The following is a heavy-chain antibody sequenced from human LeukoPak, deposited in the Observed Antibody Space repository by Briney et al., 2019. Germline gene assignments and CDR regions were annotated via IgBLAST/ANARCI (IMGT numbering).Heavy chain of an antibody. CDR3: AKMNVLTGYYTPNFDF. D-gene: IGHD3-9*01. CDR2: VSGSGSST. CDR1: GFTSSSYA. Sequence: PGGSLRLSCAASGFTSSSYAMSWVRQAPRKGLEWVSVVSGSGSSTDYADSVKGRFTISRDNSKNTLYLQMSSLSAEDTAVYYCAKMNVLTGYYTPNFDFWGQGTLVTVSS. V-gene: IGHV3-23*01. J-gene: IGHJ4*02.